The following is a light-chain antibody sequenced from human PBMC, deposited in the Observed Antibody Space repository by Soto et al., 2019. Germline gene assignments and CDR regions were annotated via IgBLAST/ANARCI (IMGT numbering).Light chain of an antibody. CDR1: NSNIGEGHN. Sequence: QSVQNPQPSVSWAPGQRVTMSGTGSNSNIGEGHNVHWYQQLPGTAPKLIISDNSNRPSGGPDRFSGSKSGTSASLAITGLQAEDEADYFCQSYASSLNGPYVFGTGTKVTLL. V-gene: IGLV1-40*01. CDR3: QSYASSLNGPYV. CDR2: DNS. J-gene: IGLJ1*01.